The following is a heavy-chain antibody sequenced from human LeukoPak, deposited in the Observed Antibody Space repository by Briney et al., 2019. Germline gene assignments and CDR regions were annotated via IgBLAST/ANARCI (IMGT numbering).Heavy chain of an antibody. V-gene: IGHV4-59*08. CDR3: ARHGANGHSYGAYLDY. J-gene: IGHJ4*02. CDR1: GGSINNY. CDR2: IYSSGST. D-gene: IGHD5-18*01. Sequence: PSETLSLTCTVSGGSINNYWSWIRQPPGKGLEWIGSIYSSGSTNYSPSLKSRVIISVDTSKSQFSLKLSSLTAADTAMYYCARHGANGHSYGAYLDYWGQGTLVTVSS.